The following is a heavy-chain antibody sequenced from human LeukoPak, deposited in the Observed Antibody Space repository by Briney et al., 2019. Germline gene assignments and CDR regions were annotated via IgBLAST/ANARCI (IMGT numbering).Heavy chain of an antibody. CDR1: GGTFSSYA. D-gene: IGHD4-23*01. CDR2: IIPILGIA. J-gene: IGHJ6*02. CDR3: ARLPYGGNGPDDFYYYGMDV. Sequence: GASVKVSCKASGGTFSSYAISWVRQAPGQGLEWMGRIIPILGIANYAQKFQGRVTITADKSTSTAYMELSSLRSEDTAVYYCARLPYGGNGPDDFYYYGMDVWGQGTTVTVSS. V-gene: IGHV1-69*04.